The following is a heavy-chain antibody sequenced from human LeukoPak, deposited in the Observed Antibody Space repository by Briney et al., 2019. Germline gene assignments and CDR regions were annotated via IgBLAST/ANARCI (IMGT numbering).Heavy chain of an antibody. CDR3: ARDLGYASYYYYLDV. V-gene: IGHV3-74*01. CDR1: GFTFSSHW. J-gene: IGHJ6*03. CDR2: INSGGRST. D-gene: IGHD5-12*01. Sequence: GWSLRLSCAASGFTFSSHWMHWVRQAPGKGLVWVSRINSGGRSTTYADSVKGRFTISRDNAKNTLYLQMNSLRAEDTAVYYCARDLGYASYYYYLDVWGKGTTVTVSS.